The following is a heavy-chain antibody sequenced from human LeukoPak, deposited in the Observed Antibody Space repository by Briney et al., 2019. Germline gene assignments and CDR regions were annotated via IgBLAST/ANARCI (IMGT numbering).Heavy chain of an antibody. Sequence: SETLSLTCTVSDGSISSYYWSWIRQPPGKGLEWIGYIYTSGSTNYNPSLKSRVTMSVDTSKNQFSLKLTSVTAADTAVYYCARASVLTGYYTAVTFDYWGQGTLVTVSS. CDR2: IYTSGST. CDR3: ARASVLTGYYTAVTFDY. CDR1: DGSISSYY. D-gene: IGHD3-9*01. V-gene: IGHV4-4*08. J-gene: IGHJ4*02.